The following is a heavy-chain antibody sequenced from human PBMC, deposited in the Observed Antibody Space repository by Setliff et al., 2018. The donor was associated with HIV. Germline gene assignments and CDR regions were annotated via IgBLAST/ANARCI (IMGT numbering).Heavy chain of an antibody. Sequence: ETLSLTCTVSGGSISTYYWSWIRQPPGKGLEWIGSIYFTGSSDNNPSLKSRVTLSVDTSKHQFSLKLSSVTAADTAVYYCARVQMAYAAFDVWGQGAMVTVS. CDR1: GGSISTYY. D-gene: IGHD4-17*01. CDR3: ARVQMAYAAFDV. J-gene: IGHJ3*01. V-gene: IGHV4-59*01. CDR2: IYFTGSS.